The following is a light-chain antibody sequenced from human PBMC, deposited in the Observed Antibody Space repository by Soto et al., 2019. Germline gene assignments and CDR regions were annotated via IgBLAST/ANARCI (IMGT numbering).Light chain of an antibody. V-gene: IGKV4-1*01. CDR3: HQYLHSPKT. CDR1: QTVLYSSNNKNY. Sequence: DIVMTQSPDSLAVSLGERATINCKSSQTVLYSSNNKNYLAWYQQKPGQPPKLLIYWASTRESGVPDRFSGSQSGTDFTLTISSLKAEDVALYYCHQYLHSPKTFGQGTKVEIK. CDR2: WAS. J-gene: IGKJ1*01.